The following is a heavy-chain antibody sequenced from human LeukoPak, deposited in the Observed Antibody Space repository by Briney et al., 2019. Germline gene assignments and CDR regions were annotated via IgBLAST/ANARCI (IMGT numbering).Heavy chain of an antibody. CDR2: INHSGST. Sequence: SEILSLTCAVYGGSFSGHYWTWIRQPPGKGLEWIGEINHSGSTNYNPSLKSRVTISVDTSKNQFSLKLSSVTAADTAVYYCARGGHCSGGSCFIWFDPWGQGTLVTVSS. J-gene: IGHJ5*02. CDR3: ARGGHCSGGSCFIWFDP. CDR1: GGSFSGHY. D-gene: IGHD2-15*01. V-gene: IGHV4-34*01.